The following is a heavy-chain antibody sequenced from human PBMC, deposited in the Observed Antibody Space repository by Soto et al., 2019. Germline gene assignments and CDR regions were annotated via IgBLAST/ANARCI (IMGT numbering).Heavy chain of an antibody. V-gene: IGHV1-18*01. CDR3: ARAGQYYDASGYAD. CDR2: ISVYNGNT. CDR1: GYSFVTSG. D-gene: IGHD3-22*01. Sequence: QVKLVQSGTEVKKPGASIKVSSKASGYSFVTSGMTWVRQAPGQGLEWMGWISVYNGNTNYDQKLQDRVTMTTDTSTNTAYLEVRNLRSDDTAVYYCARAGQYYDASGYADWGQGTLITVSS. J-gene: IGHJ4*02.